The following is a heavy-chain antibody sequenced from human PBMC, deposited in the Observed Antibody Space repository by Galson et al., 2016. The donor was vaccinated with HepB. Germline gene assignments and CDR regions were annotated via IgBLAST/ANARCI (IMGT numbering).Heavy chain of an antibody. CDR2: ITSSGNYA. CDR3: ARDIYEGAMDV. J-gene: IGHJ6*03. V-gene: IGHV3-11*05. D-gene: IGHD5/OR15-5a*01. CDR1: GFTFSDYY. Sequence: SLRLSCAASGFTFSDYYMTWIRQAPGKGLEYISYITSSGNYAYYADSVKGRFTISRDNSKNTLFLQMNGLRADDTAVYYCARDIYEGAMDVWGKGTTVTVSS.